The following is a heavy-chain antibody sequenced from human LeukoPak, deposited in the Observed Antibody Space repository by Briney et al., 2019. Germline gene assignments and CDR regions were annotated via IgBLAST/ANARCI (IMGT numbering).Heavy chain of an antibody. CDR2: ISYDGSNK. V-gene: IGHV3-30*18. J-gene: IGHJ4*02. D-gene: IGHD6-6*01. CDR1: GFTFSSYG. Sequence: PGGSLRLSCAASGFTFSSYGMHWVRQAPGKGLEWVAVISYDGSNKYYADSVKGRFTISRDNSKNTLYLQMNSLRAEDTAVYYCAKEGYISSMSFTLQRYYFDYWGQGTLVTVSS. CDR3: AKEGYISSMSFTLQRYYFDY.